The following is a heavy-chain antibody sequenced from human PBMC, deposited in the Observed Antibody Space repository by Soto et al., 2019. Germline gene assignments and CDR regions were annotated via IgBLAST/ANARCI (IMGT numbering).Heavy chain of an antibody. CDR3: AKGRYSSSHYFDY. V-gene: IGHV3-23*01. CDR1: GFTFSSYA. D-gene: IGHD6-6*01. J-gene: IGHJ4*02. CDR2: ISGSGGST. Sequence: GGSLRLSCAASGFTFSSYAMSWVRQAPGKGLELVSAISGSGGSTYYADSVKGRFTISRDNSKNTLYLQMNSLRAEDTAVYYCAKGRYSSSHYFDYWGQGTLVTVSS.